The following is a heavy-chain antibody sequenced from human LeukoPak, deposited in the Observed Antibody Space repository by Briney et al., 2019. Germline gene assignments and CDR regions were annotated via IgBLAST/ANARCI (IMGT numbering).Heavy chain of an antibody. Sequence: GGSLRLSCAASGFTVSSNYMSWVRQAPGKGLEWVSSISSSSSYIYYADSVKGRFTISRDNAKKSLYLQMNSLRAEDTAVYYCARDWGDCTTTSCYPWNLAVLPLDVWGKGTTVSVSS. J-gene: IGHJ6*04. CDR3: ARDWGDCTTTSCYPWNLAVLPLDV. CDR2: ISSSSSYI. D-gene: IGHD2-2*01. CDR1: GFTVSSNY. V-gene: IGHV3-21*01.